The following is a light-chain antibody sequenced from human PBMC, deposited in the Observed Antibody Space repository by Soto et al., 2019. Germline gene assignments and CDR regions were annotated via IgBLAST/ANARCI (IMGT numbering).Light chain of an antibody. V-gene: IGKV1-33*01. CDR1: QDISNY. J-gene: IGKJ2*01. CDR3: QQYDILPYT. CDR2: DAS. Sequence: IQMTQSPSSLSASVGDRVTITCQASQDISNYLNWYQQKPGKAPKLLIYDASNLETGVPSRFSGSGSGTDFTFTISSLQPEDIATYYCQQYDILPYTFGQGTKLEIK.